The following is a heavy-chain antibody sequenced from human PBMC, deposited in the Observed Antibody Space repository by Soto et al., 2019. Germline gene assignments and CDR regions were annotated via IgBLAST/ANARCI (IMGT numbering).Heavy chain of an antibody. CDR3: AKRGVDTFGLSY. D-gene: IGHD3-10*01. Sequence: GGSLRLSCAASGFTFSSYSMNWVRQAPGKGLEWVSSISSSSSYICYADSVKGRFTISRDNAKNTLYLQMNSLRVEDTAMYYCAKRGVDTFGLSYWGQGTLVTVSS. CDR2: ISSSSSYI. V-gene: IGHV3-21*01. J-gene: IGHJ4*02. CDR1: GFTFSSYS.